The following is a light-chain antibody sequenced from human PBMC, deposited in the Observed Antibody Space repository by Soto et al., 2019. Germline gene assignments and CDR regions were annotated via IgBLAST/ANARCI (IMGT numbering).Light chain of an antibody. J-gene: IGKJ1*01. V-gene: IGKV3-20*01. CDR2: GAS. Sequence: IVLTQSPGTLSLSPGERATLSCRASQSVSNNYLAWYQQKPGQAPRLLIYGASNRATGIPDRFSGSGSGTDFILTISRLEPEDFAVYYCQQYGSSVWTFGQGTKVDIK. CDR3: QQYGSSVWT. CDR1: QSVSNNY.